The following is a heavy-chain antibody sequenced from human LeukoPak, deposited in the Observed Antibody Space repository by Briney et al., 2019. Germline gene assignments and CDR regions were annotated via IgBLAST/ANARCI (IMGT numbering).Heavy chain of an antibody. CDR2: MKYDGGEK. J-gene: IGHJ4*02. V-gene: IGHV3-7*01. Sequence: PGGSLRLSCAASGFTFSSYWMSSVRQAPGKGLEWVANMKYDGGEKYYVDSVKGRFTISRDNAKNSLYLQMNSLRAEDTAMYYCARDIEAAGLFLDYWGQGTLVTVSS. CDR3: ARDIEAAGLFLDY. D-gene: IGHD6-13*01. CDR1: GFTFSSYW.